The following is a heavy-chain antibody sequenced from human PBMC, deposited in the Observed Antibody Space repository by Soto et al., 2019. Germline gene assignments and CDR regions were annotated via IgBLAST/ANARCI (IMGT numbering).Heavy chain of an antibody. CDR1: GGSISSSSYY. CDR2: IYYSGST. D-gene: IGHD4-17*01. J-gene: IGHJ6*02. V-gene: IGHV4-31*03. Sequence: SETLSLTCTFSGGSISSSSYYWGWIRQPPGKGLEWIGYIYYSGSTYYNPSLKSRVTISVDTSKNQFSLKLSSVTAADTAVYYCARETTVTTSGNYYYGMDVWGQGTTVTVSS. CDR3: ARETTVTTSGNYYYGMDV.